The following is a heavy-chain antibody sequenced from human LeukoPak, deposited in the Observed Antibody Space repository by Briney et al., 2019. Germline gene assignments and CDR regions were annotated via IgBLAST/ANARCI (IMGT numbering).Heavy chain of an antibody. J-gene: IGHJ4*02. CDR1: GGSFSGYY. V-gene: IGHV4-34*01. Sequence: SETLSLTCAVYGGSFSGYYWSWIRQPPGKGLEWIGEINHSGSTNYNPSLKSRVTVSVDTSKNQFSLKLSSVTAADTAVYYCARGGVPVVRGVIPYYFDYWGQGTLVTVSS. D-gene: IGHD3-10*01. CDR3: ARGGVPVVRGVIPYYFDY. CDR2: INHSGST.